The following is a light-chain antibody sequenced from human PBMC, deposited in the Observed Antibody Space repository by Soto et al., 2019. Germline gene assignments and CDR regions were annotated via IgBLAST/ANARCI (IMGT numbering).Light chain of an antibody. CDR1: QNIDDY. CDR3: QQYNSYWM. Sequence: DIQMTQSPSTLSGSVGDRVTITFRASQNIDDYLAWYQQKPGKAPKLLIYDASNLQSGVPSRFSGSGSGTEFTLIISSLQPDDFATYYCQQYNSYWMFGLGTKVDIK. V-gene: IGKV1-5*01. J-gene: IGKJ1*01. CDR2: DAS.